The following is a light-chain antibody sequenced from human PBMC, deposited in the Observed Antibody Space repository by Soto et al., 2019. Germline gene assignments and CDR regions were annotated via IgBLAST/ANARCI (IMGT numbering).Light chain of an antibody. Sequence: DIQMTQSPSSLSASVGDRVTITCRASQSISSYLNWYQQKLGKAPKLLIYAASSLQSGVPSRFSGSRSGTDFTLTISSLQPEDFATYYCQQSYSTPPYTFGQGTKLEIK. CDR3: QQSYSTPPYT. J-gene: IGKJ2*01. V-gene: IGKV1-39*01. CDR1: QSISSY. CDR2: AAS.